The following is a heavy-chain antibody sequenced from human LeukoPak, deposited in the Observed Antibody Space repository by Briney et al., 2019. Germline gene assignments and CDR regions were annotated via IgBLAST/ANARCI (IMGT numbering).Heavy chain of an antibody. J-gene: IGHJ3*02. CDR3: AKALMTTVTTPGAFDI. CDR1: GFTFSSYA. Sequence: PGGSLRLSCAASGFTFSSYAMSWVRQAPGKGLEGGSAISGSGGSTYYADSVKGRFTISRDNSKNTLYLQMNSLRAEDTAVYYCAKALMTTVTTPGAFDIWGQGTMVTVSS. D-gene: IGHD4-17*01. V-gene: IGHV3-23*01. CDR2: ISGSGGST.